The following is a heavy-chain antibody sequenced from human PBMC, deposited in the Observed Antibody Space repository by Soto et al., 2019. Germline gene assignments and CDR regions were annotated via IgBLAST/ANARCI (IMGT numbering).Heavy chain of an antibody. J-gene: IGHJ4*02. Sequence: QVQLVESGGGVVQPGRSMRLSCEASGFSLSIYGMHWVRHAPGKGLEWVAVISYDGSNKYHADSVKGRFTISRDNSRNKLYLQMNSLRLDDTAVYYCAKDAPRYSGFDFSQWGQGTLVTVSS. V-gene: IGHV3-30*18. CDR1: GFSLSIYG. CDR2: ISYDGSNK. D-gene: IGHD5-12*01. CDR3: AKDAPRYSGFDFSQ.